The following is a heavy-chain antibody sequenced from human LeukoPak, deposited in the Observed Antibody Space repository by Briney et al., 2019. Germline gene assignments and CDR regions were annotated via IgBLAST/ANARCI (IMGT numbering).Heavy chain of an antibody. V-gene: IGHV3-7*01. Sequence: GGSLRLSCVASEFRFGRDWISWVRQAPGKGLEWVSCIKQDGSEANYVGSVRGPFTVSVDNGKNSLYLQMNSLRAEDTARYYCATLDSTKSVFWGRGTAVTVSS. CDR2: IKQDGSEA. CDR3: ATLDSTKSVF. CDR1: EFRFGRDW. D-gene: IGHD2-2*01. J-gene: IGHJ1*01.